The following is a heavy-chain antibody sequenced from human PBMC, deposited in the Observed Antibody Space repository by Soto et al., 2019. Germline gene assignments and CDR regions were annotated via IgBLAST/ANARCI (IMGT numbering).Heavy chain of an antibody. CDR2: IYYSGST. V-gene: IGHV4-39*01. J-gene: IGHJ4*02. CDR1: GGSISSSSYY. Sequence: QLQLQESGPGLVKPSETLSLTCTVSGGSISSSSYYWGWIRQPPGKGLEWIGSIYYSGSTYYNPSLKSRVTISVDTSKNQFSLKLSSVTAADTAVYYCASISYGDYVDFDYWGQGTLVTVSS. CDR3: ASISYGDYVDFDY. D-gene: IGHD4-17*01.